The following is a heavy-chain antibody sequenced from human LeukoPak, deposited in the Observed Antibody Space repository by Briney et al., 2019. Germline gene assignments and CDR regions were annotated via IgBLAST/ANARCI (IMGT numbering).Heavy chain of an antibody. CDR1: GYTFTSYG. CDR3: ATYYGSGVNWFDP. V-gene: IGHV1-18*01. J-gene: IGHJ5*02. Sequence: ASVKVSCKASGYTFTSYGISWVRQAPGQGLEWMGWISAYNGNTNYAQKLQGRVTMTTDTSTSTAYMELSSLRSEDTAVYYCATYYGSGVNWFDPWGQGTLVTVSS. D-gene: IGHD3-10*01. CDR2: ISAYNGNT.